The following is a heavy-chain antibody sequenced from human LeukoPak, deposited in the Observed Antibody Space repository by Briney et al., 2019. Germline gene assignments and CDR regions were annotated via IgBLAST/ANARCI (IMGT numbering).Heavy chain of an antibody. V-gene: IGHV1-18*01. J-gene: IGHJ4*02. CDR3: ARVADHPGEVGATGLFDY. Sequence: ASVKVSCKASGYTFTSYHIDWVRQAPGQGLEWMGWISAYNGNTNYAQKLQGRVTMTTGTSTSTAYMELRSLRSDDTAVYYCARVADHPGEVGATGLFDYWGQGTLVTVSS. D-gene: IGHD1-26*01. CDR1: GYTFTSYH. CDR2: ISAYNGNT.